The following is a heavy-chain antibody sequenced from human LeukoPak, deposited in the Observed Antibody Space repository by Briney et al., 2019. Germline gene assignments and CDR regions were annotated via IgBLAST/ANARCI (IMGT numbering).Heavy chain of an antibody. CDR3: ARVTGYMIEDYFDY. CDR1: GYFISTGYY. J-gene: IGHJ4*02. CDR2: IYYSGST. D-gene: IGHD3-22*01. Sequence: SETLSLTCTVSGYFISTGYYWGWIRQPPGKGLEWIGYIYYSGSTNYNPSLKSRVTISVDTSKNQFSLRLSSVTAADTAVYYCARVTGYMIEDYFDYWGQGTLVTVSS. V-gene: IGHV4-59*01.